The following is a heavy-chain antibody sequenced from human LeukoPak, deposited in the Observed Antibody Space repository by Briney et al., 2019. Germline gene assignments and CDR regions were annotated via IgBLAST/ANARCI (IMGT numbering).Heavy chain of an antibody. D-gene: IGHD4-11*01. Sequence: SDTLSLTCAVNGGSFSRYYWSWIHQPPGKGLEWIGEINHSGSTNYNPSLKSRVTISVDTSKNQFSLKLNSVTAADTAIYYCARGNMWDYRRYYYYMDVWGKGTTVTVSS. CDR2: INHSGST. V-gene: IGHV4-34*01. CDR3: ARGNMWDYRRYYYYMDV. CDR1: GGSFSRYY. J-gene: IGHJ6*03.